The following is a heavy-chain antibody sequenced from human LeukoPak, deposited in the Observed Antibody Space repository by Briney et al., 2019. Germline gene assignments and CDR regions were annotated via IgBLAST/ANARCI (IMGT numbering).Heavy chain of an antibody. CDR2: IYYSGST. CDR3: ARAREYSGNAFDI. D-gene: IGHD6-6*01. CDR1: GGSISSGGYY. Sequence: SQTLSLTCTVSGGSISSGGYYWGWIRQPPGKGLEWIGSIYYSGSTYYNPSLKSRVTISVDTSKNQFSLKLSSVTAADTAVYYCARAREYSGNAFDIWGQGTMVTVSS. J-gene: IGHJ3*02. V-gene: IGHV4-39*07.